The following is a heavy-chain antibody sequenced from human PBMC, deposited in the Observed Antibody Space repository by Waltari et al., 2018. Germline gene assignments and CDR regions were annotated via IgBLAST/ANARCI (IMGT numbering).Heavy chain of an antibody. CDR3: ASVGDYDFWSGYYKNGMDV. Sequence: QVQLVQSGAEVKKPGSSVKVSCKASGGTFSSYAISWVRQAPGQGLEWMGGITPIIGTANYEQKFQGRVTITADESTSTAYMELSSLRSEDTAVYYCASVGDYDFWSGYYKNGMDVWGQGTTVTVSS. J-gene: IGHJ6*02. CDR2: ITPIIGTA. V-gene: IGHV1-69*01. CDR1: GGTFSSYA. D-gene: IGHD3-3*01.